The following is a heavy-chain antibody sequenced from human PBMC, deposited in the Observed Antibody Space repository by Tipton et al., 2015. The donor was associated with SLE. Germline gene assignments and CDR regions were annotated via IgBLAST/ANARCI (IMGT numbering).Heavy chain of an antibody. CDR1: GGTFGFYA. V-gene: IGHV1-18*01. D-gene: IGHD3-22*01. J-gene: IGHJ3*01. CDR3: ARGDMYYYDSSGSPGSAFDV. CDR2: ISAYNGNT. Sequence: QSGAEVKKPGTSVQVTCKSSGGTFGFYAISWVRQATGHGLEWMGWISAYNGNTNYAQKLQARVTMTTETSTSTTYMELRSLRSDDTAMQYCARGDMYYYDSSGSPGSAFDVWGAGSMVTVSS.